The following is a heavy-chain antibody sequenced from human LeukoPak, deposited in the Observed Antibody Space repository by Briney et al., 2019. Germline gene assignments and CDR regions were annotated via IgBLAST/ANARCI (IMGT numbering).Heavy chain of an antibody. V-gene: IGHV5-10-1*01. Sequence: GESLRISCKGSGYIFSNYWISWVRQVPGQGLEWMGRIDPSDSYTNCGPSFQGHVTISADKSISTAYLQWSSLKASDTAMYYCASGTRYCTSTSCQGGYYFDNWGQGTLVTVSS. D-gene: IGHD2-2*01. J-gene: IGHJ4*02. CDR3: ASGTRYCTSTSCQGGYYFDN. CDR1: GYIFSNYW. CDR2: IDPSDSYT.